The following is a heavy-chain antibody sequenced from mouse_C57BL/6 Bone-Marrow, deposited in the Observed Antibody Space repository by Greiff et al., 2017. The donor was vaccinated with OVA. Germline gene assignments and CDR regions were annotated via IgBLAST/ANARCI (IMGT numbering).Heavy chain of an antibody. CDR3: ARKGRDYYGSRDAMDY. D-gene: IGHD1-1*01. V-gene: IGHV1-55*01. J-gene: IGHJ4*01. Sequence: VKLMESGAELVKPGASVKMSCKASGYTFTSYWITWVKQRPGQGLEWIGDIYPGSGSTNYNEKFKSKATLTVDTSSSTAYMQLSSLTSEDSAVYYCARKGRDYYGSRDAMDYWGQGTSVTVSS. CDR1: GYTFTSYW. CDR2: IYPGSGST.